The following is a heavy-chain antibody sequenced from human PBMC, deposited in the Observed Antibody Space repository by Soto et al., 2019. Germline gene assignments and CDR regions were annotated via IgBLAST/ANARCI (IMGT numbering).Heavy chain of an antibody. D-gene: IGHD1-1*01. V-gene: IGHV4-31*03. Sequence: SETLSLTCTVSGGSISSGGYYWSWIRQHPGKGLEWIGYIYYSGSTYYNPSLKSRVTISVDTSKNQFSLKLSSVTAADTAVYYCARGPRRGLTPWNTWGQGTLVTVSS. J-gene: IGHJ5*02. CDR2: IYYSGST. CDR1: GGSISSGGYY. CDR3: ARGPRRGLTPWNT.